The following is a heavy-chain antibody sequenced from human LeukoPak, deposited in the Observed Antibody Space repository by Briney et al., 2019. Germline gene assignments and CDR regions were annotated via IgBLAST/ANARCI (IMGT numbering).Heavy chain of an antibody. J-gene: IGHJ5*02. D-gene: IGHD3-22*01. V-gene: IGHV1-8*01. CDR3: ARGILQWGVVALNWFDP. CDR2: MNPNSGNT. Sequence: ASVKVSCKASGYTFTSYDINWVRQATGQGLEWMGWMNPNSGNTGYAQKFQGRVTMTRNTSISTAYMELSSLRSEDTAVYYCARGILQWGVVALNWFDPWGQGTLVTVSS. CDR1: GYTFTSYD.